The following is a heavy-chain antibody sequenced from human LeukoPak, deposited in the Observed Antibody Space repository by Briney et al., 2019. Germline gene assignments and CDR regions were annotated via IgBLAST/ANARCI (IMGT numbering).Heavy chain of an antibody. CDR2: IYPGDSDT. V-gene: IGHV5-51*01. CDR1: GYNFPIYW. Sequence: GESLKISCQGSGYNFPIYWIGWVRQMPGQGLEWMGIIYPGDSDTRYSPSFQGQVTISADKSISTAYLQWSSLKASDTAMYYCASAYWGSARFDYWGQGTLVTVSS. CDR3: ASAYWGSARFDY. D-gene: IGHD7-27*01. J-gene: IGHJ4*02.